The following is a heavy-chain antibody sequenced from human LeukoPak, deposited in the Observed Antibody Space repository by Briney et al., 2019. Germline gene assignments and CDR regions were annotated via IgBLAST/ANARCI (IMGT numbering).Heavy chain of an antibody. Sequence: GGSLRLSCAASGFTFSSYAMHWVRQAPGKGLEWVAVISYDGSNKYYADSVKGRFTISRDNSKNTLYLQMNSLRAEDTAVYYCAKEKYYDILTGYYWDYWGQGTLVTVSS. D-gene: IGHD3-9*01. CDR3: AKEKYYDILTGYYWDY. CDR2: ISYDGSNK. CDR1: GFTFSSYA. J-gene: IGHJ4*02. V-gene: IGHV3-30-3*01.